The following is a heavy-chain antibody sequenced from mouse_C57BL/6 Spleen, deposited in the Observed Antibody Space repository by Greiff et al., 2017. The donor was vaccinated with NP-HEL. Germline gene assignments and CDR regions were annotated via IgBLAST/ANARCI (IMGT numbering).Heavy chain of an antibody. CDR2: ISRGGSYT. D-gene: IGHD1-1*01. J-gene: IGHJ1*03. Sequence: VPLKESGGDLVKPGGSLKLSCAASGFTFSSYGMSWVRQTPDKRLEWVATISRGGSYTYYPDSVKGRFTISRDNAKNTLYLQMSSLKSEDTAMYYCARRVENYYGSSYVYWYFDVWGTGTTVTVSS. CDR1: GFTFSSYG. V-gene: IGHV5-6*01. CDR3: ARRVENYYGSSYVYWYFDV.